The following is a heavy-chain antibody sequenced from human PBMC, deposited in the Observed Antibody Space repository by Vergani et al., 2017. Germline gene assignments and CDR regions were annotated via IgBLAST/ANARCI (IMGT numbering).Heavy chain of an antibody. CDR1: GYTFTSYG. D-gene: IGHD3-22*01. CDR2: ISAYNGNT. CDR3: ARGDYYDSSGYADSFDI. V-gene: IGHV1-18*04. J-gene: IGHJ3*02. Sequence: QVQLVQSGAEVKKPGASVKVSCKASGYTFTSYGISWVRQAPGQGLEWMGWISAYNGNTNYAQKLQGIVTTTTDISTSTAYMELRSLRSDDTAVYYCARGDYYDSSGYADSFDIWGQGTMVTVSS.